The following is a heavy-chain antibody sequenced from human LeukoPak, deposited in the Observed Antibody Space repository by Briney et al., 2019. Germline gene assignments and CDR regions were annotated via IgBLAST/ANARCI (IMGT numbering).Heavy chain of an antibody. J-gene: IGHJ4*02. CDR2: IYGADAA. CDR1: GFNVSSNY. D-gene: IGHD6-13*01. CDR3: VTSTGQQFIPYDY. Sequence: GALRLSCAASGFNVSSNYMTWIRQAPGKGLEWVSLIYGADAAYYAESVRGRFMISRGNLKNTLFLQMNSLRVEDTAVYYCVTSTGQQFIPYDYWGQGTHVTVSS. V-gene: IGHV3-66*02.